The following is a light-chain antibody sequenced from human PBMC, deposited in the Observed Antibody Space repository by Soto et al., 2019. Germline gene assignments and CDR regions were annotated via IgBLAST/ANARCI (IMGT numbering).Light chain of an antibody. Sequence: DIVMTQSPDSLAVSLGERATINCKSSQSVLSTSKKKSCLAWYQQKPGQPPKLLVYWASTRESGVPDRFSGSGSGTDFTLTISSLQAEDVAVYYCQQYYDTPLTFGGGTKVEIK. CDR3: QQYYDTPLT. CDR1: QSVLSTSKKKSC. V-gene: IGKV4-1*01. CDR2: WAS. J-gene: IGKJ4*01.